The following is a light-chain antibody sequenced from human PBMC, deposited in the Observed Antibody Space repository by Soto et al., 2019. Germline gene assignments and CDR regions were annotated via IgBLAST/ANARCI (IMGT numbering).Light chain of an antibody. Sequence: DIQMTQSPSSLSASVGDRVTITCRASQSISSYLNWYQQKPGKAPKLLIYAASSLQSGVPSRFSGSGSGTDFTLTISSLQHEDFPTYYCQQSYSTPPTFGQGTKVDIK. CDR1: QSISSY. CDR3: QQSYSTPPT. CDR2: AAS. V-gene: IGKV1-39*01. J-gene: IGKJ1*01.